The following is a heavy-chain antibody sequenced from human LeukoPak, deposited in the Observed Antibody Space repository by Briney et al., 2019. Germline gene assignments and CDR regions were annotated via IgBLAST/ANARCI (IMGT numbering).Heavy chain of an antibody. CDR2: ISGNGGST. CDR3: ARGMIRGALWCVDF. J-gene: IGHJ4*02. D-gene: IGHD4/OR15-4a*01. V-gene: IGHV3-64*04. CDR1: GFTFDTFV. Sequence: PGGSLRLSCSASGFTFDTFVMHWVRQAPGKGLEYVSGISGNGGSTYNADSLKGRLTISRDNAGNSVFLLLQSLTVEDTAVYYCARGMIRGALWCVDFWGLGSLVTVSS.